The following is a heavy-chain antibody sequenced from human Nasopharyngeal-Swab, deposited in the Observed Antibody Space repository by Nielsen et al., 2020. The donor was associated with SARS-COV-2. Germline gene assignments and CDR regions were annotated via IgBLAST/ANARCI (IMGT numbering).Heavy chain of an antibody. J-gene: IGHJ4*02. D-gene: IGHD2-21*01. CDR1: GFTFSSFG. CDR2: IAHDASNE. CDR3: ARERPEHYFDL. Sequence: GESLKISCAASGFTFSSFGMHWVRQAPGKGLEWVAFIAHDASNEYYGDSVKGRFSISRDSSKNTLYLQMDSLRGEDTAVNYCARERPEHYFDLWGPGTLVTVSS. V-gene: IGHV3-30*03.